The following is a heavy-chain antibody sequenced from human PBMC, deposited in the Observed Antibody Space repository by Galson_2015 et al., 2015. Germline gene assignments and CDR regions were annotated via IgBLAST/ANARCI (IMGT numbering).Heavy chain of an antibody. CDR3: AVCGGDCYPYYFDY. CDR2: INHSGST. V-gene: IGHV4-34*01. J-gene: IGHJ4*02. D-gene: IGHD2-21*02. CDR1: GGSFSGYY. Sequence: SETLSLTCAVYGGSFSGYYWSWIRQPPGKGLEWLGEINHSGSTNYNPSLKSRVTISVDTSKNQFSLKLSSVTAADTAVYYCAVCGGDCYPYYFDYWGQGTLVTVSS.